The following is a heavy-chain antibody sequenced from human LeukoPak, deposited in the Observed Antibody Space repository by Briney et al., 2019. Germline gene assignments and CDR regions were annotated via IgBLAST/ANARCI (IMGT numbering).Heavy chain of an antibody. D-gene: IGHD3-16*02. J-gene: IGHJ4*02. CDR1: GVSISSSNYY. CDR3: ATGGVIVNYIY. V-gene: IGHV4-39*07. Sequence: SETLSLTCTVSGVSISSSNYYWGWIRQPPGKGLEWIGSMYYTGSTYYNPSLKSRVTIAIDTSKNLLSLKLSSVTAADTAVYYCATGGVIVNYIYWGQGTLVTVSS. CDR2: MYYTGST.